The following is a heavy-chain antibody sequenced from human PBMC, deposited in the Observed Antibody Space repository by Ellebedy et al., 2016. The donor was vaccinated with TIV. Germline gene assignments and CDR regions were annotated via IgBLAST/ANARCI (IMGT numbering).Heavy chain of an antibody. CDR2: INPNSGGT. V-gene: IGHV1-2*02. CDR1: GYTFTGYY. J-gene: IGHJ4*02. Sequence: ASVKVSCKASGYTFTGYYMHWVRQAPGQGLEWMGWINPNSGGTNYAQKFQGRVTMTRDTSISTAYMELSRLRSDDTAVYYCARWGYSYGVYYFDYWGQGTLVTVSS. CDR3: ARWGYSYGVYYFDY. D-gene: IGHD5-18*01.